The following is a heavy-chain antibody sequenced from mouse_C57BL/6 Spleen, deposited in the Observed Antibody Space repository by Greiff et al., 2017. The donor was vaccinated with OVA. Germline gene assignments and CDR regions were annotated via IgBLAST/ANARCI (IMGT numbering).Heavy chain of an antibody. J-gene: IGHJ2*01. CDR1: GFTFTDYY. D-gene: IGHD2-1*01. V-gene: IGHV7-3*01. CDR3: ARYKIYYGFDY. CDR2: IRNKANGYTT. Sequence: EVQLVESGGGLVQPGGSLSLSCAASGFTFTDYYMSWVRQPPGKALEWLGFIRNKANGYTTEYSASVKGRFTISRDNSQSILYLQMNALRAEDSATYYCARYKIYYGFDYWGQCTTLTVSS.